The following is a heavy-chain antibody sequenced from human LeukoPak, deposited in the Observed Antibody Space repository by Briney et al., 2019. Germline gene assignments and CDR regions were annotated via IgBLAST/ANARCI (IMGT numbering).Heavy chain of an antibody. J-gene: IGHJ6*03. D-gene: IGHD3-10*01. V-gene: IGHV4-4*07. CDR3: ARSAGDYYYYMDV. Sequence: SETLSLTCTVSGGSISSYYWSWIRQPAGKGLEWIGRIYTSGTTNYNPSLKSRVTISVDTSKNQFSLKLTSVTAADTAVYYCARSAGDYYYYMDVWGKGTTVTVSS. CDR2: IYTSGTT. CDR1: GGSISSYY.